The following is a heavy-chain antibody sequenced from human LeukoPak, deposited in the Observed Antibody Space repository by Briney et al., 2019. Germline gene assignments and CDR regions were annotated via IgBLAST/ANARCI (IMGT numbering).Heavy chain of an antibody. J-gene: IGHJ4*02. CDR1: GFTFSTYW. CDR2: IKQDGSEE. CDR3: ARERQNKDFWSGGDY. V-gene: IGHV3-7*01. Sequence: GGSLRLSCAASGFTFSTYWMSWVRQAPGKGLEWVANIKQDGSEEYYVDSVKGRFTISRDNAKNSLYLQMNTLRPEDTAVYYCARERQNKDFWSGGDYWGQGTLVTVSS. D-gene: IGHD3-3*01.